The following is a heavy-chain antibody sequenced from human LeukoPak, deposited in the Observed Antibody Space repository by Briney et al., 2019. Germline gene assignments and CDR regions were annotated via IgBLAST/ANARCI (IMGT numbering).Heavy chain of an antibody. CDR3: VRDSNYYHNSGGRYGHYDDLDI. V-gene: IGHV3-7*01. CDR1: GFSFSTFW. Sequence: GGSLRLSCAASGFSFSTFWMTWVRQAPGKGLEWVANIKADGSVKHSVDSMEGRFTISRDNARSSLYLQMNRLRAEDTAVYYCVRDSNYYHNSGGRYGHYDDLDIWGHGTMVTVSS. D-gene: IGHD2-21*01. CDR2: IKADGSVK. J-gene: IGHJ3*02.